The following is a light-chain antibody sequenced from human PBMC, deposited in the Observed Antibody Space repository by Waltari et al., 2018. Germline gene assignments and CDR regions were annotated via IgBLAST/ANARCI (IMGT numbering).Light chain of an antibody. Sequence: QSALTQPASVSGSPGQSITISCNGTSSDVGGHNFVSWYQQHPGKDPKLMISDVSNRTSGGSNGLSGSKAGNTASLTISGLQAEDEADYHCSSYTSSSTVVFGGGTKVTVL. J-gene: IGLJ2*01. CDR1: SSDVGGHNF. CDR2: DVS. CDR3: SSYTSSSTVV. V-gene: IGLV2-14*01.